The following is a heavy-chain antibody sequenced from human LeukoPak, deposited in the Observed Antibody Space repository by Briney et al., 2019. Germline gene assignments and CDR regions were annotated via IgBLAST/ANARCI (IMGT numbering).Heavy chain of an antibody. J-gene: IGHJ4*02. Sequence: GGSLRLSCAASGFTFSDYYMSWIRQAPGTGLEWVSYISSSGSTIYYADSVKGRFTTSRDNAKNSLYLQMKSLRAEDTAVYYCARSATLGPTAADHGYWGQGTLVTVSS. D-gene: IGHD1-1*01. CDR3: ARSATLGPTAADHGY. CDR1: GFTFSDYY. CDR2: ISSSGSTI. V-gene: IGHV3-11*01.